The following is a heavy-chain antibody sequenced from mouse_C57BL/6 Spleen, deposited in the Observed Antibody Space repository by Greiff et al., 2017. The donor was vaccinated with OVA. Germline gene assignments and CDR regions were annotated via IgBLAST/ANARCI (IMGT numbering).Heavy chain of an antibody. J-gene: IGHJ4*01. CDR2: INPNNGGT. D-gene: IGHD1-1*01. CDR3: ARKGYYGSRLRNYAMDY. V-gene: IGHV1-18*01. CDR1: GYTFTDYN. Sequence: EVQLQESGPELVKPGASVKIPCKASGYTFTDYNMDWVKQSPGKSLEWIGDINPNNGGTIYNQKFKGKATLTVDKSSSTAYMELRSLTSEDTAVYYCARKGYYGSRLRNYAMDYWGQGTSVTVSS.